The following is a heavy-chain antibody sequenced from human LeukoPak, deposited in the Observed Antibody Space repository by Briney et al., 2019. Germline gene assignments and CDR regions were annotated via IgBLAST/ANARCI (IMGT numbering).Heavy chain of an antibody. D-gene: IGHD3-3*01. CDR2: IIPILGIA. J-gene: IGHJ6*02. CDR3: ARAGITILGLVIPGNLTSNYYYGMDV. Sequence: SVKVSCKASVGTFTVSATSCVCQAPGQGLEWMGRIIPILGIANYAQKFQGRVTITADKSTSTAYMELSSLRSGDTAVYYCARAGITILGLVIPGNLTSNYYYGMDVWGQGTTVTVSS. CDR1: VGTFTVSA. V-gene: IGHV1-69*04.